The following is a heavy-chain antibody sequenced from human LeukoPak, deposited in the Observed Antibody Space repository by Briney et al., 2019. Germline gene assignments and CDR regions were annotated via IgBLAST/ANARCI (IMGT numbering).Heavy chain of an antibody. CDR1: GGTFSSYA. J-gene: IGHJ4*02. CDR3: ARDRSQAYYYDSSGYSLDY. CDR2: IIPILGIA. Sequence: ASVKVSCKASGGTFSSYAISWVRQAPGQGLEWMGRIIPILGIANYAQKFQGRVTITADKSTSTAYMELSSLRSEDTAVYYCARDRSQAYYYDSSGYSLDYWGQGTLVTVSS. V-gene: IGHV1-69*04. D-gene: IGHD3-22*01.